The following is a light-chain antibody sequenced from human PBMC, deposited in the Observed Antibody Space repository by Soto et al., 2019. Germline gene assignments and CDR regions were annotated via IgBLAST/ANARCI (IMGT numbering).Light chain of an antibody. CDR1: QGINNY. V-gene: IGKV1-27*01. Sequence: QMTQSPSSLSAAIGDRVTIACRASQGINNYVAWYQQKTGKGPKLLIYSASTLESGVPSRFSGSGSGTDFSLTISSLQPEDVATYYCQKYISTPFTFGPGTKVGIK. CDR3: QKYISTPFT. J-gene: IGKJ3*01. CDR2: SAS.